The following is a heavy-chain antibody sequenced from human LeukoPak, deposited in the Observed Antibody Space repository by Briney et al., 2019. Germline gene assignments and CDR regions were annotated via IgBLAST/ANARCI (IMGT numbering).Heavy chain of an antibody. CDR1: GFTFSSYA. J-gene: IGHJ4*02. CDR2: INGGGGNT. Sequence: GGSLRLSCAASGFTFSSYAMGWVRQAPGKGLEWVSTINGGGGNTYYADSVKGRFTISRDNSKNTLYLQVNSLGAEDTAVYYCANLGPHPSYHRIAAAGSFDYWGQGTLVTVSS. V-gene: IGHV3-23*01. D-gene: IGHD6-13*01. CDR3: ANLGPHPSYHRIAAAGSFDY.